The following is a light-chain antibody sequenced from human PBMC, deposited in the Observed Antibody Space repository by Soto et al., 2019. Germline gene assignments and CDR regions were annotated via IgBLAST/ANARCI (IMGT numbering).Light chain of an antibody. J-gene: IGLJ2*01. CDR3: SSYVTGNSLI. V-gene: IGLV2-8*01. CDR2: ELS. CDR1: SRDVGGHDY. Sequence: QSVLTQPPSASGSPGQSGTISCTGTSRDVGGHDYVSWYQQHPGKAPKLMIYELSKRPSGVPDRFSGSKSGNTASLTVSGLQAEDEADSYCSSYVTGNSLIFGGGTKLTV.